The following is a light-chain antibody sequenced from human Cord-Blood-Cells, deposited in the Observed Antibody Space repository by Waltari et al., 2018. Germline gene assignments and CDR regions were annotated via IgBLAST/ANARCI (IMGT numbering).Light chain of an antibody. CDR1: QSVSSY. CDR2: DAS. CDR3: QQRSNWPRT. Sequence: EIVLTQSPATLSLSQGERAPLSCRASQSVSSYLAWYQQKPGQAPRLLIYDASNRATGIPARFSGSGSGTDFTLTISSLEPEDFAVYYCQQRSNWPRTFGQGTKVEIK. J-gene: IGKJ1*01. V-gene: IGKV3-11*01.